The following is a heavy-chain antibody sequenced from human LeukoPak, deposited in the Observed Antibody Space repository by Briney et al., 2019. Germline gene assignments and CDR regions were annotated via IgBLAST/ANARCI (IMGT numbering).Heavy chain of an antibody. CDR2: INHSGST. J-gene: IGHJ4*02. CDR3: ARDGVGATKPLHYFDY. V-gene: IGHV4-34*01. Sequence: SSETLSLTCAVYGGSFSGYYWSWIRQPPGKGLEWIGEINHSGSTNYNPSLKSRVTISVDTSKNQFSLKLSSVTAADTAVYYCARDGVGATKPLHYFDYWGQGTLVTVSS. CDR1: GGSFSGYY. D-gene: IGHD1-26*01.